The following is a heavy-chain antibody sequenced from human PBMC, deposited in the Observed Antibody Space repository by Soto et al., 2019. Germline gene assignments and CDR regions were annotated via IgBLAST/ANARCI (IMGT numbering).Heavy chain of an antibody. CDR3: ARDLTLGGADV. Sequence: EVQLVESGGGLVQPGRSLRLSCVVSGLTFDEHAMHWVRQGPGKGLEWVSGIFWSGDSVGYADSVKGRFTVSRDKAKNSLYLQMDSLRAEDTALYYCARDLTLGGADVWGQGTTVTVSS. CDR2: IFWSGDSV. D-gene: IGHD4-17*01. V-gene: IGHV3-9*01. CDR1: GLTFDEHA. J-gene: IGHJ6*02.